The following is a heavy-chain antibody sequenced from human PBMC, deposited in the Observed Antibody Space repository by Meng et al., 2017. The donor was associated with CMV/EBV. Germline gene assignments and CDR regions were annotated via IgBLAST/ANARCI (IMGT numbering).Heavy chain of an antibody. CDR1: GGSISSYY. CDR2: IYYSGST. CDR3: ARSDSSGYYSFDY. V-gene: IGHV4-59*01. J-gene: IGHJ4*02. Sequence: SETLSLTCTVSGGSISSYYWSWSRQPAGKGLECIGYIYYSGSTNYNPSHKSRVTITVDTYKNQFSLKLSSVTAADTAVYSCARSDSSGYYSFDYWGQGTLVTVSS. D-gene: IGHD3-22*01.